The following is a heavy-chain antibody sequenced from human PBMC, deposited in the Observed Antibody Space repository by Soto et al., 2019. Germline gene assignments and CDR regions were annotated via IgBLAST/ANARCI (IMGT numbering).Heavy chain of an antibody. V-gene: IGHV1-69*13. J-gene: IGHJ6*02. D-gene: IGHD3-16*02. CDR2: IIHILGTT. CDR1: GGTFSTSA. Sequence: SVNVSYQASGGTFSTSAIPWVRKAPGLGLEWMGGIIHILGTTKTAQKFKGRIIITADESTTTAYMELSSLRSEDTAMYYCARGMTTLGGGIGYHYNGMDVWGHGTTVTVSS. CDR3: ARGMTTLGGGIGYHYNGMDV.